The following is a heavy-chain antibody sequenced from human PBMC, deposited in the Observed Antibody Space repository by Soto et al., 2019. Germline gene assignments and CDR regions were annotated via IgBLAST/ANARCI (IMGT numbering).Heavy chain of an antibody. D-gene: IGHD2-15*01. CDR2: IIPIFGTA. CDR3: ARLYCSGGSCYSGSGY. V-gene: IGHV1-69*01. Sequence: QVQLVQSGAEVKKPGSSVKVSCKASGGTFSSYAISWVRQAPGQGLEWMGGIIPIFGTANYAQKFQGRVTITAYESTSTAYMELSSLRSEDTAVYYCARLYCSGGSCYSGSGYWGQGTLVTVSS. J-gene: IGHJ4*02. CDR1: GGTFSSYA.